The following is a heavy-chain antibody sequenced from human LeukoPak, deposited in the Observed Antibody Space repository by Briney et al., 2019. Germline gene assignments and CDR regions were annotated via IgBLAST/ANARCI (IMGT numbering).Heavy chain of an antibody. CDR1: GCTFDDYA. V-gene: IGHV3-9*01. J-gene: IGHJ5*02. D-gene: IGHD3-9*01. Sequence: GRSLRLSCAASGCTFDDYAMHWVRQAPGKGLEWVSGISWNSGSIGYADSVKGRFTISRDNAKNSLYLQMNSLRAEDTAVYYCARGIATGVDFFDPWGQGTLLTVSS. CDR3: ARGIATGVDFFDP. CDR2: ISWNSGSI.